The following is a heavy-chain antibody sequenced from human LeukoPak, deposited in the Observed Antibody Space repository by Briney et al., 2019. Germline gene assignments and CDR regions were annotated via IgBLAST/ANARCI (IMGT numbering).Heavy chain of an antibody. J-gene: IGHJ4*02. CDR3: ARDRRYSGSFYVRWGQFFDY. Sequence: PGGSLRLSCAASGFTVSSNYMSWVRQAPGKGLEWVSLIYSGGSTYYADSVKGRFTISRDNAKNSLYLQMNSLRAEDTAVYYCARDRRYSGSFYVRWGQFFDYWGRGTLVTVSS. V-gene: IGHV3-66*01. CDR1: GFTVSSNY. CDR2: IYSGGST. D-gene: IGHD1-26*01.